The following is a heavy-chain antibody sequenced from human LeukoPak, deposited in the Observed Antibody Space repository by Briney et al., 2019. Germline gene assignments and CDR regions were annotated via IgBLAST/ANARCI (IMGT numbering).Heavy chain of an antibody. V-gene: IGHV4-59*01. D-gene: IGHD5-12*01. Sequence: SETLSLTCTVSGGSISSYYWSWIRQPPGKGLEWIGYIYYSGSTNYNPSLKSRVTISVDTSKNQFSLNLNSVTAADTAVYYCASGWLRYYYFDNWGQGTLVTVSS. CDR1: GGSISSYY. CDR2: IYYSGST. J-gene: IGHJ4*02. CDR3: ASGWLRYYYFDN.